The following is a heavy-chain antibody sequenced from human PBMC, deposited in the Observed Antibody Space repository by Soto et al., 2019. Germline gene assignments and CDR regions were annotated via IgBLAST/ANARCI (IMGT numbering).Heavy chain of an antibody. CDR3: ARAVRKYSSSWYLDY. CDR2: IYYSGST. V-gene: IGHV4-31*03. D-gene: IGHD6-13*01. CDR1: GGSISSGGYY. Sequence: TLSLTCTVSGGSISSGGYYWSWIRQHPGKGLEWIGYIYYSGSTYYNPSLKSRVTISVDTSKNQFSLKLSSVTAADTAVYYCARAVRKYSSSWYLDYWGQGTLVTVSS. J-gene: IGHJ4*02.